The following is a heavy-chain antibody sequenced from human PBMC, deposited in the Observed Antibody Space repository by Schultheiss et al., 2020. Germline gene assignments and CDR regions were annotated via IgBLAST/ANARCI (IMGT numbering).Heavy chain of an antibody. J-gene: IGHJ6*02. Sequence: SETLSLTCAVYGGSFSGYYWSWIRQPPGKGLEWIGEINHSGSTNYNPSLKSRVTISVDTSKNQFSLKLSSVTAADTAVYYCARGRYSYYYDSSGYFLRGYYYYYGMDVWGQGTKVTVSS. CDR3: ARGRYSYYYDSSGYFLRGYYYYYGMDV. CDR2: INHSGST. D-gene: IGHD3-22*01. V-gene: IGHV4-34*01. CDR1: GGSFSGYY.